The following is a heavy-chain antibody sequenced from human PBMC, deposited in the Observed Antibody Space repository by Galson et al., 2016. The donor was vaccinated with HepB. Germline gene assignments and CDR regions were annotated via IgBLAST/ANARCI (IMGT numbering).Heavy chain of an antibody. CDR2: ISGRGDDT. CDR3: AKGGHFSPFDP. J-gene: IGHJ5*02. V-gene: IGHV3-23*01. Sequence: SLRLSCAASGFTFSSSAMTWVRQGPGKGLEWVATISGRGDDTFYADSVKGRFTISRDNSKNTAWLQMNSLRAEDTALYYCAKGGHFSPFDPWGQGTLVTVSS. CDR1: GFTFSSSA.